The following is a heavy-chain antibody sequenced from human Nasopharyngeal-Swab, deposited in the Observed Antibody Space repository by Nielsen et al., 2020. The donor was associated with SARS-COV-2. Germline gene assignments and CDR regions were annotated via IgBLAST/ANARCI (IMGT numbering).Heavy chain of an antibody. CDR3: ARGAPRGGYDFSLYYYYYYGVDV. D-gene: IGHD5-12*01. Sequence: WIRQPPGKGLEWIGEINHSGSTNYNPSLKSRVIISVDTSKNQFSRKLSSVTAADTAVYYCARGAPRGGYDFSLYYYYYYGVDVWGQGTTVTVSS. V-gene: IGHV4-34*01. CDR2: INHSGST. J-gene: IGHJ6*02.